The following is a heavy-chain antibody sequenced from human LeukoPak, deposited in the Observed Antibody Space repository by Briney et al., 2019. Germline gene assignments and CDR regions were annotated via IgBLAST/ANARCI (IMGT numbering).Heavy chain of an antibody. D-gene: IGHD5-18*01. CDR2: IYYSGST. Sequence: SETLSLTCTVSGGSISSYYWSWIRQPPGKGLEWIGYIYYSGSTNYNPSLKSRVTVSVDTSKNQFSLKLSSVTAADTAVYYCARCGYSYGSEFDYWGQGTLVTVSS. J-gene: IGHJ4*02. CDR3: ARCGYSYGSEFDY. V-gene: IGHV4-59*01. CDR1: GGSISSYY.